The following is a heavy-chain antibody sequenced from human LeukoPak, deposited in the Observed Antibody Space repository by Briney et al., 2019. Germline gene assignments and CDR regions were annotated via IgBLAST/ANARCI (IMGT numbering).Heavy chain of an antibody. Sequence: GGSLRLSCAASGFTFDDYAMHWVRQAPGKGLEWVSGISWNSGSIGYADSVKGRFTISRDNAKNSLYLQMNSLRAEDTALYYCAKGSQWAHYYDSSGYYDWGQGTLVTVSS. CDR2: ISWNSGSI. V-gene: IGHV3-9*01. D-gene: IGHD3-22*01. CDR3: AKGSQWAHYYDSSGYYD. CDR1: GFTFDDYA. J-gene: IGHJ4*02.